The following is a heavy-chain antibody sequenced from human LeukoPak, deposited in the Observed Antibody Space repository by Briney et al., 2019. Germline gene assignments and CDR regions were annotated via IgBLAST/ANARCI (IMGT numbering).Heavy chain of an antibody. Sequence: SETLSLTCTVSGGSICSYYWSWIRQPPGKGLEWIGEINHSGSTNYNPSLKSRVTISVDTSKNQFSLKLSSVTAADTAVYYCARGGKRTGSNLDYWGQGTLVTVSS. CDR3: ARGGKRTGSNLDY. CDR2: INHSGST. CDR1: GGSICSYY. V-gene: IGHV4-34*01. D-gene: IGHD1-14*01. J-gene: IGHJ4*02.